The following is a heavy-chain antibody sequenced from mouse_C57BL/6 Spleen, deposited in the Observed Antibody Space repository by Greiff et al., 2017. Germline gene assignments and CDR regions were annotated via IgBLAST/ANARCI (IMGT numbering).Heavy chain of an antibody. D-gene: IGHD2-4*01. J-gene: IGHJ1*03. Sequence: EVHLVESGGDLVKPGGSLKLSCAASGFTFSSYGMSWVRQTPDKRLEWVATISSGGSYTYYPDSVKGRFTISRDNAKNTLYLQMSSLKSEDTAMYYCARHLRDDYGPYWDFDVWGTGTTVTVSS. CDR3: ARHLRDDYGPYWDFDV. V-gene: IGHV5-6*01. CDR1: GFTFSSYG. CDR2: ISSGGSYT.